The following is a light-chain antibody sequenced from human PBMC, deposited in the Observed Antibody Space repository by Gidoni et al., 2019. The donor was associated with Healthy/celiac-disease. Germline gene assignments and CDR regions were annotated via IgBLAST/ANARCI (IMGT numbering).Light chain of an antibody. CDR1: SSDVGCYNY. V-gene: IGLV2-14*01. CDR2: DVS. Sequence: QSALTQPASVSGSPGQSITISCTGTSSDVGCYNYVSWYQQHPGKAPKLMIYDVSNRPSGVSNRFSGSKSGNTASLTISGLQAEDEADYYCSSYTSSSTSCVFGTGTKVTVL. CDR3: SSYTSSSTSCV. J-gene: IGLJ1*01.